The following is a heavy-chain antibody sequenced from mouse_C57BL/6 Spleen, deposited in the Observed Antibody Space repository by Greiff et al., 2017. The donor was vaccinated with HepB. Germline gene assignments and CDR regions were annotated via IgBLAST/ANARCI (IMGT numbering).Heavy chain of an antibody. J-gene: IGHJ2*01. Sequence: QVQLQQPGAELVRPGSSVKLSCKASGYTITSYWMDWVKQRPGQGLEWIGNIYPSDSETHYNQKFKDKATLTVDKSSSTAYMKLSSLTAEDSAVYYCATTVVALDYWGQGTTLTVSS. D-gene: IGHD1-1*01. V-gene: IGHV1-61*01. CDR1: GYTITSYW. CDR3: ATTVVALDY. CDR2: IYPSDSET.